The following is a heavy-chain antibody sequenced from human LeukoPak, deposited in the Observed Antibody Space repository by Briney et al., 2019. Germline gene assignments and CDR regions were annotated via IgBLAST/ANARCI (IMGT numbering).Heavy chain of an antibody. CDR3: ARGRTIFGVGTYDY. CDR2: INHSGST. V-gene: IGHV4-34*01. CDR1: GGSCSGYD. D-gene: IGHD3-3*01. J-gene: IGHJ4*02. Sequence: SETLSLTCAVCGGSCSGYDWSWIRQAPGKGLEWIGEINHSGSTNYNPSLKSRVTISVDTSKNQFSLKLSSVTAADTAVYYCARGRTIFGVGTYDYWGQGTLVTVSS.